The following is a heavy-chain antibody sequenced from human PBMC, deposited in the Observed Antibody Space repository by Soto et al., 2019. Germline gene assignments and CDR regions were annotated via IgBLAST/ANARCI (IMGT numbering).Heavy chain of an antibody. CDR3: ARGECSSNYCFTRWALDI. J-gene: IGHJ3*02. CDR2: VYSSGIT. D-gene: IGHD2-2*01. CDR1: GDSINNFY. Sequence: QVQLQESGPGLVEPSETLSLTCTVSGDSINNFYWSWIRQPAGKAPEWIGRVYSSGITSYNPSLASRVTMSVDTSKSQFSLQLTSVTAADTGVYYCARGECSSNYCFTRWALDIWGQGTVVTVSS. V-gene: IGHV4-4*07.